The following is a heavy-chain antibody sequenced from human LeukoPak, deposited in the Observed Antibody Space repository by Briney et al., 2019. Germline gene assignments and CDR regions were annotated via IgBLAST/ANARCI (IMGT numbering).Heavy chain of an antibody. Sequence: PGGSLRLSCAASGFTFSSYWMSWVRQAPGQGLEWVANIKQDGSEKYYVDSVKGRFTISRDNAKNSLYLQMNSLRAEDTAVYYCARDLPYCSSTSCYILRTYYYYGMDVWGQGTTVTVSS. CDR2: IKQDGSEK. CDR3: ARDLPYCSSTSCYILRTYYYYGMDV. D-gene: IGHD2-2*02. V-gene: IGHV3-7*01. CDR1: GFTFSSYW. J-gene: IGHJ6*02.